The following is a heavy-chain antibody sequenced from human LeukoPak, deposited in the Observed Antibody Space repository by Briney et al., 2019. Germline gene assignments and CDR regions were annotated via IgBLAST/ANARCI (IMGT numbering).Heavy chain of an antibody. V-gene: IGHV3-64*04. D-gene: IGHD3-10*01. Sequence: GGSLRLSCSASGFTFISYAMHWVRQAPGKGLEYVSAISSNGGSTYYADSVKGRFTISRDNSKNTLYLQMNSLRAEDTAVYYCAKDRRGIIGYGMDVWGQGTTVTVSS. J-gene: IGHJ6*02. CDR2: ISSNGGST. CDR3: AKDRRGIIGYGMDV. CDR1: GFTFISYA.